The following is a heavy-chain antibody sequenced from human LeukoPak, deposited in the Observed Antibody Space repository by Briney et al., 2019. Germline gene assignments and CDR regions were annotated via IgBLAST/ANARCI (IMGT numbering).Heavy chain of an antibody. CDR3: ARGYNSGFDY. CDR1: GGSFSDYY. Sequence: SETLSLTCAVDGGSFSDYYWSWIRQPPGKGLEWIGEINHSGSTNYNPSLKSRVTISVDTSKNQFSLKLSSVTAADTAVYYCARGYNSGFDYWGQGTLVTVSS. CDR2: INHSGST. D-gene: IGHD1-20*01. J-gene: IGHJ4*02. V-gene: IGHV4-34*01.